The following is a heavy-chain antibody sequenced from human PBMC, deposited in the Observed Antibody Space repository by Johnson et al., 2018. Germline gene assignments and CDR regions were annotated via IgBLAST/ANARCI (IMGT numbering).Heavy chain of an antibody. V-gene: IGHV4-34*01. J-gene: IGHJ3*02. Sequence: QVQLQQWGAGLLKPSETLSLTCAVYGGSFSGYYWSWIRQPPGKGLEWIGEINHSGSTNYNPSLKSRVTISVYTSKNQFSLKLSSVTAADPAVYYCARPRWGSGAFDIWGQGTMVTVSS. CDR3: ARPRWGSGAFDI. CDR1: GGSFSGYY. D-gene: IGHD7-27*01. CDR2: INHSGST.